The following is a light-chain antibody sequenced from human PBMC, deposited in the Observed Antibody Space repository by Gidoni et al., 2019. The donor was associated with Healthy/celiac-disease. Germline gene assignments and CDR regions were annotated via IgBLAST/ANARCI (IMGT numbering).Light chain of an antibody. CDR1: SGSIASNY. CDR2: EDN. J-gene: IGLJ3*02. V-gene: IGLV6-57*04. Sequence: NFMLTQPHSVSEAPGKTVTSSCTRSSGSIASNYVQWYQQRPGSAHTTVIYEDNPRPSGVPGLFSGSIDSSSNSASLTISGLKTEDEADYYCQSYDSSNRNWLFGGGTKLTVL. CDR3: QSYDSSNRNWL.